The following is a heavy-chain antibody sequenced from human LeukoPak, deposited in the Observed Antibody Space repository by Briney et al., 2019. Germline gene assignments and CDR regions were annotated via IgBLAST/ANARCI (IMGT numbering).Heavy chain of an antibody. Sequence: GGSLRLSCATSGFTFSSYGMHWVRQAPGKGLEWVAFIRYDGSNKYYADSVKGRFTISRDNSENTLYLRMNSLRAEDTAVYYCAKVGSGGSYYQGGIDYWGQGTLVTVSS. CDR3: AKVGSGGSYYQGGIDY. CDR1: GFTFSSYG. J-gene: IGHJ4*02. V-gene: IGHV3-30*02. CDR2: IRYDGSNK. D-gene: IGHD1-26*01.